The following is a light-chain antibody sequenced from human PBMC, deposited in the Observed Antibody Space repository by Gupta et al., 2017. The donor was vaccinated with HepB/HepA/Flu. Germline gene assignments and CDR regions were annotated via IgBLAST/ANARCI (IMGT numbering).Light chain of an antibody. CDR1: SSNIGSNY. V-gene: IGLV1-47*01. CDR2: RNN. CDR3: AAWDDSLSGYV. Sequence: SVLTQPPSASGTPGPRVTISCSGSSSNIGSNYVYWYQQLPGTAPKLLIYRNNQRPSGGPDRFSGSKSGTSASLAISGLRSEDEADYYCAAWDDSLSGYVVGTGTKVTVL. J-gene: IGLJ1*01.